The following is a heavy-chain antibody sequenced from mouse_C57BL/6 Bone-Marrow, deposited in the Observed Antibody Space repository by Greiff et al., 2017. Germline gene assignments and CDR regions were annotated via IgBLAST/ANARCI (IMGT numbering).Heavy chain of an antibody. CDR3: ARYDYGVDY. V-gene: IGHV7-3*01. CDR2: IRNKANGYTT. D-gene: IGHD2-4*01. Sequence: EVMLVESGGGLVQPGGSLSLSCAASGFTFTDYYMSWVRQPPGKALEWLGFIRNKANGYTTEYSVSVKVRFTISRDNSQSILYLQMNALRAEDSATYYCARYDYGVDYWGQGTTLTVSS. CDR1: GFTFTDYY. J-gene: IGHJ2*01.